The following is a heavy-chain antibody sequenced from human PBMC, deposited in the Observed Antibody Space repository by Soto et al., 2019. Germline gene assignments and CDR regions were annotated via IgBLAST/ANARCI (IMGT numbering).Heavy chain of an antibody. CDR2: MNPNSGNT. V-gene: IGHV1-8*01. CDR3: ATPFYDFYYYYGMDV. J-gene: IGHJ6*02. Sequence: ASVKVSCKASGYTFTSYDINWVRQATGQGLGWMGWMNPNSGNTGYAQKFQGRVTMTRNTSISTAYMELSSLRSEDTAVYYCATPFYDFYYYYGMDVWGQGTTATVSS. CDR1: GYTFTSYD. D-gene: IGHD3-3*01.